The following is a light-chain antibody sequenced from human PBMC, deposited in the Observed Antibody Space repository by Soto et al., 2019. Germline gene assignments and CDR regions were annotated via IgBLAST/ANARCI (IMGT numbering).Light chain of an antibody. J-gene: IGKJ2*01. CDR1: QSVSSSY. V-gene: IGKV3-20*01. CDR2: GAS. CDR3: QQYGNSPYT. Sequence: EIVLTQSPGTLSLSPGERATLSCRASQSVSSSYLAWYQQTPGQAPRLLIYGASSRATGIPDRFSGSGSGTDFNLTISRLEPEDCAVYYCQQYGNSPYTFGQGTKLEIK.